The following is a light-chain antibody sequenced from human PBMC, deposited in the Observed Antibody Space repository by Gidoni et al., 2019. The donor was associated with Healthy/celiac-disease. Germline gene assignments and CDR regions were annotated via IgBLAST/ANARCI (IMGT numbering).Light chain of an antibody. V-gene: IGKV3-20*01. CDR1: QSVSSSY. Sequence: VLTQSPGTLSLSPGESAPLSCRASQSVSSSYLAWYQQKPGQAPRLLIYGASSRATGIPDRFSGSGSGTDFTLTISRLEPEDFAVYYCQQYGSTWTFGQGTKVEIK. CDR2: GAS. CDR3: QQYGSTWT. J-gene: IGKJ1*01.